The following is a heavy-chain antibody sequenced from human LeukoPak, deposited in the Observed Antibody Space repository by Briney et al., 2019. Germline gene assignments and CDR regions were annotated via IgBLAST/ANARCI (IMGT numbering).Heavy chain of an antibody. J-gene: IGHJ4*02. D-gene: IGHD2-15*01. V-gene: IGHV3-30-3*01. CDR2: ISYDGSNK. Sequence: PGGSLRLSCAASGFTFSSYAMHWVRQAPGKGLEWVAVISYDGSNKHYADSVKGRFTISRGNSKNTLYLQMNSLRAEDTAVYYCAREYCSGGSCYGDYWGQGTLVTVSS. CDR3: AREYCSGGSCYGDY. CDR1: GFTFSSYA.